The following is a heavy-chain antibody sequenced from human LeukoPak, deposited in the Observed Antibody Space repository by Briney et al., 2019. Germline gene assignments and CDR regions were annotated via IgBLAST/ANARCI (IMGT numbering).Heavy chain of an antibody. Sequence: GGSLRLSCAASGFTFGDYAMHWVRQAPGKGLEWVSGISWNSGSIGYADSVKGRFTISKANAKNSLYLQMNSLRAEDTALYYCAKGGYQLLYYFDYWGQGTLVTVSS. J-gene: IGHJ4*02. V-gene: IGHV3-9*01. CDR1: GFTFGDYA. D-gene: IGHD2-2*02. CDR3: AKGGYQLLYYFDY. CDR2: ISWNSGSI.